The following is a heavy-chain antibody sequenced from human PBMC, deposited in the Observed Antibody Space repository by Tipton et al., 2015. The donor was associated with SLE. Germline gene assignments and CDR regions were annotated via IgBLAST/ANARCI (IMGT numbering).Heavy chain of an antibody. CDR1: DGSISSSNW. CDR2: IYHSGST. D-gene: IGHD1-26*01. J-gene: IGHJ4*02. V-gene: IGHV4-4*02. CDR3: ARRDRSGSYDY. Sequence: TLSLTCAVSDGSISSSNWWSWVRQPPGKGLEWFGEIYHSGSTNYNPSLKSRVTISVDTSKNQFSLKLSSVTAADTAVYYCARRDRSGSYDYWGQGTLVTVSS.